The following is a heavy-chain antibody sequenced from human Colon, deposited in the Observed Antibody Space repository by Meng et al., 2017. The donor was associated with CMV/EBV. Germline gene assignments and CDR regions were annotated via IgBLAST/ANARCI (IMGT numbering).Heavy chain of an antibody. CDR2: IDPTNGGT. Sequence: SGYTFNGYYIHWVRQAHGQGLEWMGRIDPTNGGTSYAQAFQGRVTMTRDTSISTAYMELRRLRSDDTAMYYCARSYYYDRNGYFYYWGQGTLVTVSS. V-gene: IGHV1-2*06. J-gene: IGHJ4*02. CDR3: ARSYYYDRNGYFYY. CDR1: GYTFNGYY. D-gene: IGHD3-22*01.